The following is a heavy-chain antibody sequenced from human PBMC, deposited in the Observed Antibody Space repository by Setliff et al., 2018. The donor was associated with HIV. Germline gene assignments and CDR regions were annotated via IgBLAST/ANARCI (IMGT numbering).Heavy chain of an antibody. CDR3: TREVVPAAMGYYYYYMDV. V-gene: IGHV3-53*01. CDR1: GFPVSNNY. Sequence: GGSLRLSCAASGFPVSNNYVSWVRQAPGKGLEWVSGISGSGDTTHYINSLKGRFTISRDNSNNTLYLHINSLQAEDTAIYYCTREVVPAAMGYYYYYMDVWGKGTTVTVSS. D-gene: IGHD2-2*01. CDR2: SGSGDTT. J-gene: IGHJ6*03.